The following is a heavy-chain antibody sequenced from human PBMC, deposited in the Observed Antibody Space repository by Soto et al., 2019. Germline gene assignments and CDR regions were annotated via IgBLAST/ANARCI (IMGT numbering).Heavy chain of an antibody. Sequence: SSVKVSCKASGGTFSSYAISWVRQAPGQGLEWMGGIIPIFGTANYAQKFQGRVTITADESTSTAYMELSSLRSEDTAVYYCAMYRPRITGTPGGYYYYYGMDVWGQATTVTVS. D-gene: IGHD1-7*01. CDR2: IIPIFGTA. V-gene: IGHV1-69*13. CDR3: AMYRPRITGTPGGYYYYYGMDV. J-gene: IGHJ6*02. CDR1: GGTFSSYA.